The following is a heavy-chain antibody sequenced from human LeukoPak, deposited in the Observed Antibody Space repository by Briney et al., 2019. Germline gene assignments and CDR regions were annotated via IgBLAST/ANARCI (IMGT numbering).Heavy chain of an antibody. CDR1: GFTFSSYG. CDR2: IRYDGSNK. Sequence: GGSLRLSCAASGFTFSSYGMHWVRQAPGKGLEWVAFIRYDGSNKYYADSVKGRFTISRDNSKNTLYLQMNSLRAEDTAVYYCARDWTYYYDSGGYHMIPPLDYWGQGTLVTVSS. CDR3: ARDWTYYYDSGGYHMIPPLDY. V-gene: IGHV3-30*02. D-gene: IGHD3-22*01. J-gene: IGHJ4*02.